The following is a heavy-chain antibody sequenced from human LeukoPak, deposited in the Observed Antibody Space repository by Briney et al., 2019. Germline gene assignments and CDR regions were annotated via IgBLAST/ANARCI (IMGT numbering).Heavy chain of an antibody. CDR3: AKDRNRMYYFDY. D-gene: IGHD1-14*01. Sequence: GGSLRLSCAASGFTFSSYSMNWVRQAPGKGLEWVSAISGSGGSTYYADSVKGRFTISRDNSKNTLYLQMNSLRAEDTAVYYCAKDRNRMYYFDYWGQGTMVTVSS. V-gene: IGHV3-23*01. J-gene: IGHJ4*02. CDR1: GFTFSSYS. CDR2: ISGSGGST.